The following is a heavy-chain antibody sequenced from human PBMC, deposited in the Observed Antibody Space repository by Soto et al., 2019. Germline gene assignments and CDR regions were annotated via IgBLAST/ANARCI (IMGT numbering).Heavy chain of an antibody. J-gene: IGHJ3*02. V-gene: IGHV1-46*01. CDR3: ARVPPRRDGYNDACDM. Sequence: QVQLVQSGAEVKKPGASVKVSCKASGYTFISYYMHWVRQAPGQGLEWMGMINPSGGSTSYAQKFQGRNTMTRDTSTSTVYMELSSRRSEDANVYYSARVPPRRDGYNDACDMWGQGAMVTVSS. CDR2: INPSGGST. D-gene: IGHD5-12*01. CDR1: GYTFISYY.